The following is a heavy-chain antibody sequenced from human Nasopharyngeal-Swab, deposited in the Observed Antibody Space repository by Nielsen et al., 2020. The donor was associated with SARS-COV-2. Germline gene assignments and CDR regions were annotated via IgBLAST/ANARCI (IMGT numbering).Heavy chain of an antibody. D-gene: IGHD2-2*01. V-gene: IGHV2-5*02. Sequence: WLLHPPVHSLDLLALVHWDDEKRYSPSLKSRLTITKDTSKNQVVLTMTNVDPVDTATYYCARGYQLIRGFDYWGQGTLVTVSS. J-gene: IGHJ4*02. CDR3: ARGYQLIRGFDY. CDR2: VHWDDEK.